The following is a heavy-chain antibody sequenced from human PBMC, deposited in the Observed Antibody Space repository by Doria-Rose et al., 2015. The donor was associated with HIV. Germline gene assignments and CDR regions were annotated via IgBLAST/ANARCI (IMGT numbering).Heavy chain of an antibody. J-gene: IGHJ4*02. Sequence: SGPVLVKPTETLTLTCTVSGVSLSSPGMGVSWIRQPPGKALEWLANIFSDDERSYKTSLKSRLTISRCTSKSQVVHTMTDMDPVNTATYYCARIKSSRWYHKYYFDFWGQGTLVTVSA. CDR3: ARIKSSRWYHKYYFDF. CDR1: GVSLSSPGMG. V-gene: IGHV2-26*01. CDR2: IFSDDER. D-gene: IGHD6-13*01.